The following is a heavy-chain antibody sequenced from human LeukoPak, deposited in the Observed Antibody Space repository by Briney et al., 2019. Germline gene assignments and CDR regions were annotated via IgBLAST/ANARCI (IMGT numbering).Heavy chain of an antibody. CDR3: ARKSSAVAGPFDY. J-gene: IGHJ4*02. CDR2: ISSTSSYI. CDR1: GFTLSSYS. Sequence: GGSLRLSCAASGFTLSSYSMNWVRQAPGKGLEWVSSISSTSSYIYYADSVKGRFTISRDNAKNSLYLQMNSLRAEDTAVYYCARKSSAVAGPFDYWGQGTLVTAS. D-gene: IGHD6-19*01. V-gene: IGHV3-21*01.